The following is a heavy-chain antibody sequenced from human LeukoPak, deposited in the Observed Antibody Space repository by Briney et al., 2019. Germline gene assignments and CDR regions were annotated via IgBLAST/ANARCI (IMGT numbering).Heavy chain of an antibody. CDR2: IHFSGST. CDR3: ARDLGGIYFDY. D-gene: IGHD1-26*01. V-gene: IGHV4-59*01. J-gene: IGHJ4*02. Sequence: SETLSLTCTVSDASISGYYWSWIRQPPGKGLEWIASIHFSGSTNYNPSLRSRVTISVDTSKTQLSLKLSSVTAADTAVYYCARDLGGIYFDYWGQGTLVTVSS. CDR1: DASISGYY.